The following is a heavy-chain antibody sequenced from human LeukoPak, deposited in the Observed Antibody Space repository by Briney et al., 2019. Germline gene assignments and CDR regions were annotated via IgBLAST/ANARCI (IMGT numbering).Heavy chain of an antibody. CDR2: ITPYNGSP. J-gene: IGHJ3*02. Sequence: ASVKVSCKASGYTFTTAGITWVRQAPGQGLEWLGWITPYNGSPTYAQRLQGRVTLTTDTSTTTAYMELSRLRSDDTAVYYCLYDSSGYYSPYAFDIWGQGTMVTVSS. CDR1: GYTFTTAG. V-gene: IGHV1-18*01. D-gene: IGHD3-22*01. CDR3: LYDSSGYYSPYAFDI.